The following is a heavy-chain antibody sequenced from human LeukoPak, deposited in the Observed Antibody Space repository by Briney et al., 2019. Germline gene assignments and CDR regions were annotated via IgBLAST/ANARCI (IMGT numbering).Heavy chain of an antibody. CDR2: INPTGGST. CDR3: ARDISVRDAAWWFNP. J-gene: IGHJ5*02. V-gene: IGHV1-46*01. D-gene: IGHD5-24*01. Sequence: ASVKVSCKASGYTFTRNYMHWVRQAPGQGLEWMGVINPTGGSTSYAHKFQGRITLTRDMSTSTDYLELSSLRSDDTAVYYCARDISVRDAAWWFNPWGQGTLVTVSS. CDR1: GYTFTRNY.